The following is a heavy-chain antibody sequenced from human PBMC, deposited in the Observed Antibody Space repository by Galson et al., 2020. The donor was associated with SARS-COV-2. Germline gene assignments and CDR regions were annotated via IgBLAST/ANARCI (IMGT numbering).Heavy chain of an antibody. V-gene: IGHV4-34*01. CDR2: INHSGTT. Sequence: SETLSLTCAVSGESFTNYYWSWIRQAPGKGLGWIGEINHSGTTNYNPSLKSRVTISVTTSTNQSSQKVRSVTAADPAVYYCAGGHRGVVPCPVLGLGPFYAYRDMDVWGQGTTVTVSS. J-gene: IGHJ6*02. D-gene: IGHD3-16*01. CDR3: AGGHRGVVPCPVLGLGPFYAYRDMDV. CDR1: GESFTNYY.